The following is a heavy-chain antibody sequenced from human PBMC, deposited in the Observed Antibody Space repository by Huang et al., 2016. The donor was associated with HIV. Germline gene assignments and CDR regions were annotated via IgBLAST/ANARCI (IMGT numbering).Heavy chain of an antibody. CDR1: GGSISSSSDY. V-gene: IGHV4-39*01. J-gene: IGHJ6*02. Sequence: LQLQESGPGLVKSSETLSLICTVSGGSISSSSDYWGWIRQPPGKGPEWIGSIYYSGNTYYTPPLKSRVTISVDTSKNQFSLKVNSVTAADTAVYYCARHGRVAGHYYNNMDVWGRGTTVTVSS. CDR3: ARHGRVAGHYYNNMDV. D-gene: IGHD6-19*01. CDR2: IYYSGNT.